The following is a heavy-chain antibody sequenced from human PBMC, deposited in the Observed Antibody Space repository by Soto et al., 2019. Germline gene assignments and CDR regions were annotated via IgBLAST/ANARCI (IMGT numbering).Heavy chain of an antibody. Sequence: GASVKVSCKASGYTFSGFYMHWLRQAPGQGLEWMGWINPNSGGTKSAEKFQGRVTMTRDTSISTAYMELSRLTPDDTAVYYCASAAVTGTAGLDFWGQGTQVTVSS. CDR2: INPNSGGT. D-gene: IGHD6-19*01. CDR1: GYTFSGFY. J-gene: IGHJ4*02. V-gene: IGHV1-2*02. CDR3: ASAAVTGTAGLDF.